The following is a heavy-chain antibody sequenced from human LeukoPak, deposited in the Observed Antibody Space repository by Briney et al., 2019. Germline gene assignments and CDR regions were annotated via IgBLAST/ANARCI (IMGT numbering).Heavy chain of an antibody. CDR1: GYTLTELS. V-gene: IGHV1-24*01. Sequence: ASVKVSCKVSGYTLTELSRHWVRQAPGKGLEWMGGFDPEDGETIYAQKFQGRVTMTRNTSINTAYMELSSLRSEDTALYYCARGRAYSSGPGFDYWAQGTLDTVSS. CDR2: FDPEDGET. J-gene: IGHJ4*02. D-gene: IGHD3-22*01. CDR3: ARGRAYSSGPGFDY.